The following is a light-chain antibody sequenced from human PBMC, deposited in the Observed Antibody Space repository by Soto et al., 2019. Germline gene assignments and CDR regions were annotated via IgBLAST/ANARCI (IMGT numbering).Light chain of an antibody. CDR3: QSYDSSLSGWV. CDR1: SSNIGAGYD. Sequence: QSVLTQPPSVSGATEQRVTISGTGSSSNIGAGYDVHWYQQLPGTAPKLLIFGNSNRPSGVPDRFSGSKSGTSASLAITGLQAEDEADYYCQSYDSSLSGWVFGGGTKVTVL. V-gene: IGLV1-40*01. J-gene: IGLJ3*02. CDR2: GNS.